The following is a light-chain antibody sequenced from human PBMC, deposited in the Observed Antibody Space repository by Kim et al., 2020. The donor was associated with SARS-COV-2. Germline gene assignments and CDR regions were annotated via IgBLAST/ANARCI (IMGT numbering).Light chain of an antibody. CDR1: QSVSTS. CDR3: QQYGNSPST. V-gene: IGKV3-20*01. J-gene: IGKJ5*01. Sequence: PGERATRACRASQSVSTSLAWYQKKSGQAPRLLIHGASSRTTGIPDRFSGSGSGTDFTLTISRLEPEDFAVYYCQQYGNSPSTFGQGTRLEIK. CDR2: GAS.